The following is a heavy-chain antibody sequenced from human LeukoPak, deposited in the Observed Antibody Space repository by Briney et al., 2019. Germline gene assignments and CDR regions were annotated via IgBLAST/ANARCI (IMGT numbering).Heavy chain of an antibody. D-gene: IGHD5-24*01. V-gene: IGHV4-59*12. CDR1: GGSISSYY. CDR3: ARERSDGYNFDS. CDR2: IYYSGST. Sequence: PSETLSLTCTVSGGSISSYYWSWIRQPPGKGLEWIGYIYYSGSTNYNPSLKSRVTMSVDTSKNQFSLKLTSVTAADTAVYYCARERSDGYNFDSWGQGTLVTVSS. J-gene: IGHJ4*02.